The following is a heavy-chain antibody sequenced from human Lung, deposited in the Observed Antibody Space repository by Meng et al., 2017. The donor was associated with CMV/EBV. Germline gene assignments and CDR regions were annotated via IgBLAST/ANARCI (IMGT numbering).Heavy chain of an antibody. CDR1: GFTFSSYS. CDR2: ISSSSSYI. D-gene: IGHD3-3*01. V-gene: IGHV3-21*01. J-gene: IGHJ6*02. CDR3: ARDYLIVGILEWLPFQRPSSNYYYYGMDV. Sequence: GEXXTISCAASGFTFSSYSMNWVRQAPGKGLEWVSSISSSSSYIYYADSVKGRFTISRDNAKNSLYLQMNSLRAEDTAVYYCARDYLIVGILEWLPFQRPSSNYYYYGMDVWXQGTTVTVSS.